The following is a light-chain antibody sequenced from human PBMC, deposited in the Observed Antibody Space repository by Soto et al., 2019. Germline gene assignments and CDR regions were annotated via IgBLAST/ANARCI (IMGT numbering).Light chain of an antibody. Sequence: IVWTRAAEGLCVAPGESATISYRASQSVSSSYLAWYQQKPGQAPRLLIYGVSGRATGIPDRFSGSGSGTDFHLTTSRLEPEDLPAYHCPQYGGSPPTFAQGTKVDIK. CDR3: PQYGGSPPT. CDR2: GVS. V-gene: IGKV3-20*01. J-gene: IGKJ1*01. CDR1: QSVSSSY.